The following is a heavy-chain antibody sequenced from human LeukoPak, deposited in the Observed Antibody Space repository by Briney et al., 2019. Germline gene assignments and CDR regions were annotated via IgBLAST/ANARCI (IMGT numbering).Heavy chain of an antibody. Sequence: GGSLRLSCAASGFTFSSYGMHWVRQAPGKGLEWVAFIRYDGSNKYYADSVKGRFTISRDNAKNSLYLQMNSLRAEDTAVYYCARDRLRIAAAATYWGQGTLVTVSS. D-gene: IGHD6-13*01. V-gene: IGHV3-30*02. CDR3: ARDRLRIAAAATY. J-gene: IGHJ4*02. CDR1: GFTFSSYG. CDR2: IRYDGSNK.